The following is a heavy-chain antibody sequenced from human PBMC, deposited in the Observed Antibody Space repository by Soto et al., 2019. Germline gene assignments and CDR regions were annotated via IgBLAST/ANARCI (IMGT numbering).Heavy chain of an antibody. J-gene: IGHJ4*02. CDR3: AREVTYGGGSFSLGL. Sequence: QVQLVQSGAEVEKPGASVKVSCKTSGYFFTSHYIHWVRLAPGRGLEWMGRINANNGDTNSPQKFQGRVTMTSDTSISTAYMEMSGLRSDDAALYYCAREVTYGGGSFSLGLWGQGTLVTVSS. CDR2: INANNGDT. CDR1: GYFFTSHY. D-gene: IGHD3-10*01. V-gene: IGHV1-2*06.